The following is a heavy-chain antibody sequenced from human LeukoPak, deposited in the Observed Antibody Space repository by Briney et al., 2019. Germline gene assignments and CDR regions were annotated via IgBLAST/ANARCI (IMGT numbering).Heavy chain of an antibody. CDR3: ARTHTYYYDSSGYQS. Sequence: ASVKVSCKASGYTFTSYGISWVRQAPGQGLEWMGWISAYNGNINYAQKLQGRVTMTTDTSTSTAYMELRSLRSDDTAVYYCARTHTYYYDSSGYQSWGQGTLVTVSS. J-gene: IGHJ4*02. D-gene: IGHD3-22*01. CDR1: GYTFTSYG. V-gene: IGHV1-18*01. CDR2: ISAYNGNI.